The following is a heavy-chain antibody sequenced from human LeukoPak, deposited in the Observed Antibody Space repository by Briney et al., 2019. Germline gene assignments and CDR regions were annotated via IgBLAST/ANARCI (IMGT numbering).Heavy chain of an antibody. J-gene: IGHJ5*02. CDR3: AAQTTLTGAYDP. V-gene: IGHV3-30*03. CDR1: GFTFSSYG. CDR2: TSYDGSDK. D-gene: IGHD1-20*01. Sequence: PGGSLRLSGAASGFTFSSYGMHWVRQAPGKGLEWVAVTSYDGSDKYYADSVKGRFTISRDNSKNTLYLQMSSLRAEDMAVYYCAAQTTLTGAYDPWGQGTLVTVSS.